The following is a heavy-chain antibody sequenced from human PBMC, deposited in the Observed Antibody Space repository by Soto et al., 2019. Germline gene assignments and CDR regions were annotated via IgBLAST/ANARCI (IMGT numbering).Heavy chain of an antibody. CDR2: ISSRSSTI. CDR1: GFTFSSYS. V-gene: IGHV3-48*01. Sequence: EVQLVESGGGLVQPGGSLRLSCAASGFTFSSYSMNWGRQAPGKGLEWVSYISSRSSTIYYADSVEGRFTISRDNAKNSLYLQMNCLSAEDTAVYYCASQSSEWLLFASWGQGTLVTVSS. D-gene: IGHD5-12*01. J-gene: IGHJ4*02. CDR3: ASQSSEWLLFAS.